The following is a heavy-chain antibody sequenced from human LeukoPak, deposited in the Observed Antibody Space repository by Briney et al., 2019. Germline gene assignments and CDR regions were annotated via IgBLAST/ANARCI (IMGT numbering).Heavy chain of an antibody. CDR2: ISGSGGTT. D-gene: IGHD2-15*01. CDR3: ARLYRYCSGGTCYTDRGYYFDY. V-gene: IGHV3-23*01. Sequence: AGRSLRLSCVASGFIFSNYAIHWVRQAPGKGLEWVSTISGSGGTTFFADSVKGRFTISRDNSKNTLSLQMNSLRAEDTAIYYCARLYRYCSGGTCYTDRGYYFDYWGQGTLVTVSS. J-gene: IGHJ4*02. CDR1: GFIFSNYA.